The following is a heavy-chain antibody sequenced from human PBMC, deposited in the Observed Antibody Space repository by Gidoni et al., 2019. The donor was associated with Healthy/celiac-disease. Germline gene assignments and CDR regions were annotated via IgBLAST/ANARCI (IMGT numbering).Heavy chain of an antibody. CDR3: ARGDPYDVWSGYYTSYYYYGMDV. J-gene: IGHJ6*02. V-gene: IGHV4-4*07. D-gene: IGHD3-3*01. CDR2: IYTSGSP. CDR1: GGSISSYY. Sequence: QVQLQESGPGLVKPSETLSLTCTVSGGSISSYYWSWIRQPAGKGLEWTGRIYTSGSPNYNPSLKSRVTMSVDTSKNQFSLKLSSVTAADTAVYYCARGDPYDVWSGYYTSYYYYGMDVWGQGTTVTVSS.